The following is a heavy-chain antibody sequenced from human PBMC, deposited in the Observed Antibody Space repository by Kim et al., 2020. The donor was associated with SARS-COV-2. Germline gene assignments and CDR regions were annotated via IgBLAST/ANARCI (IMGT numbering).Heavy chain of an antibody. CDR2: IYPGDSDT. J-gene: IGHJ5*02. CDR1: GYSFTSYW. CDR3: ARHKPYYYDSSGYPNWFDP. V-gene: IGHV5-51*01. Sequence: GESLKISCKGSGYSFTSYWIGWVRQMPGKGLEWMGIIYPGDSDTRYSPSFQGQVTISADKSISTAYLQWSSLKASDTAMYYCARHKPYYYDSSGYPNWFDPWGQGTLVTVSS. D-gene: IGHD3-22*01.